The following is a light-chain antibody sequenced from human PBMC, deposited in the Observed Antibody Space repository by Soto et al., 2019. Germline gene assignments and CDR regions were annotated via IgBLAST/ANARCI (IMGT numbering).Light chain of an antibody. CDR3: QQYYTTPVT. V-gene: IGKV4-1*01. CDR1: QTVLHDSNY. Sequence: DIVMTQSPDSLSVSLGERATINCKSSQTVLHDSNYLAWYQQKAGQPPKLLIYWASTRESGVPDRFSGSGSGTDFTLTITSLRAEDVAVYYCQQYYTTPVTFGQGTKVEI. CDR2: WAS. J-gene: IGKJ1*01.